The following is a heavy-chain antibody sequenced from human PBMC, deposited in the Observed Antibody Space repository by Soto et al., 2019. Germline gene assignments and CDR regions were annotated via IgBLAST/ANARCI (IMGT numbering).Heavy chain of an antibody. V-gene: IGHV1-3*01. J-gene: IGHJ4*02. D-gene: IGHD1-26*01. CDR2: INAGSGHA. CDR3: ALGIRWSGADYYGADYFDY. CDR1: GYNFAVHS. Sequence: QVQLVQSGTEVKKPGASVKVSCKASGYNFAVHSIHWVRQAPGQRFEWMGWINAGSGHAKSSQNFQCRRTLTTDPSATTVYMELSNLISEDTSLHFCALGIRWSGADYYGADYFDYWGQGALVTVSS.